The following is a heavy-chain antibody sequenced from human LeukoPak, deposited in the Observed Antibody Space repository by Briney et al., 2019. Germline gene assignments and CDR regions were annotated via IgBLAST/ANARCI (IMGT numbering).Heavy chain of an antibody. CDR2: TFNSGSA. Sequence: SETLSLTCTVSGGSISSYYWSWIRQPPGKGLEWIGYTFNSGSANYNPSLTSRVTISVDTSKNQFSLQLSSVTAADTAVYYCARHPTTYWYFDLWGRGTLVTVSS. CDR3: ARHPTTYWYFDL. J-gene: IGHJ2*01. D-gene: IGHD1-1*01. CDR1: GGSISSYY. V-gene: IGHV4-59*08.